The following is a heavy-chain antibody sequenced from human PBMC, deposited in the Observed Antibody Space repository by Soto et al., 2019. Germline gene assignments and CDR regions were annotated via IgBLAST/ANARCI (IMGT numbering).Heavy chain of an antibody. V-gene: IGHV4-31*03. CDR1: GGSISSAAYY. CDR2: ISHSGST. J-gene: IGHJ4*02. D-gene: IGHD5-18*01. Sequence: QVQLQESGPGLVKPSQTLSLTSTVSGGSISSAAYYWCWIRQHPGKGLEWIGYISHSGSTYYTPSLKSRVIISADTSKNQFSLNLTSVTAADTAVYYCPREYTYGSNFFDCWGQGALVTVSS. CDR3: PREYTYGSNFFDC.